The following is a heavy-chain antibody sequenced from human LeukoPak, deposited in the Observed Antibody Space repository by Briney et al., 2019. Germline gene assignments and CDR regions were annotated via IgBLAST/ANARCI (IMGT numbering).Heavy chain of an antibody. J-gene: IGHJ4*02. D-gene: IGHD3-16*02. CDR3: ARIMITFGGVIVIEDY. V-gene: IGHV1-18*01. CDR2: ISAYNGNT. Sequence: ASVKVSCKASGYTFTSYGISWVRQAPGQGLEWMGWISAYNGNTNYAQKLQGRVTMTTDTPTSTAYMELRSLRSDDTAVYYCARIMITFGGVIVIEDYWGQGTLVTVSS. CDR1: GYTFTSYG.